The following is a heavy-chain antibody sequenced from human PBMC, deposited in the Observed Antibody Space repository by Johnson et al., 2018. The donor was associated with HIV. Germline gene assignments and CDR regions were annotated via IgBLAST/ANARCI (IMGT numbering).Heavy chain of an antibody. V-gene: IGHV3-30*03. J-gene: IGHJ3*02. CDR3: ARDYRERIVGATLHDAFDI. Sequence: QMQLVESGGGVVQPGRSLRLSCAASGFTFSSMHWDRQAPGKGLEWVAVISHDGSHKYYADSVKGRFSLSRDNAKNSLYLQMNSLRAEDTAVYYCARDYRERIVGATLHDAFDIWGQGTMVTVSS. CDR2: ISHDGSHK. CDR1: GFTFSS. D-gene: IGHD1-26*01.